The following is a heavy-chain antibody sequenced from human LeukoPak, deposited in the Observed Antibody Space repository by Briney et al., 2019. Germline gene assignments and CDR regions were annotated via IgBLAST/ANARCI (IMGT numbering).Heavy chain of an antibody. J-gene: IGHJ5*02. V-gene: IGHV1-2*02. D-gene: IGHD2/OR15-2a*01. CDR2: INPKSGGT. CDR1: GYTFTGYY. Sequence: ASVTVSFKASGYTFTGYYMHWVRQAPGQGLEWMGWINPKSGGTNYAQNFQGRVTMTRDTSSTTVYMELTRLRSDDTAVYYCARPLGSLKEYWWFDPWGQGTLVTVSS. CDR3: ARPLGSLKEYWWFDP.